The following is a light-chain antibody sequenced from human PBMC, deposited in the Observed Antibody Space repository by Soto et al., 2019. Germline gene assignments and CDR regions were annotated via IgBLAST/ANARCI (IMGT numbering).Light chain of an antibody. Sequence: EIVLTQSPGTLSLSPGDRATLSCRASQSVSSNFLAWYQQKPGQAPRLLIYGASIRATGIPDRFSGSGSGTDFTLTIRRLEPEDFAMYFCQQYGSSPRTFGQGTTVEIK. CDR1: QSVSSNF. J-gene: IGKJ1*01. CDR2: GAS. CDR3: QQYGSSPRT. V-gene: IGKV3-20*01.